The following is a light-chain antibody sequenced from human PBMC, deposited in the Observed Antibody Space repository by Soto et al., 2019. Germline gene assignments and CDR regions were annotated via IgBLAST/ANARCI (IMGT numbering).Light chain of an antibody. V-gene: IGLV2-14*01. Sequence: QSALTQPASVSGSPGQSITISCTGTSSDVGAYNYVSWYQQHPGKAPKLMIFEVNRRPSGVSDRFSGSKSGNTASLTISGLQAEDEAGFFRCPYAGKGAWVFGRGTKLTVL. CDR1: SSDVGAYNY. CDR3: CPYAGKGAWV. J-gene: IGLJ3*02. CDR2: EVN.